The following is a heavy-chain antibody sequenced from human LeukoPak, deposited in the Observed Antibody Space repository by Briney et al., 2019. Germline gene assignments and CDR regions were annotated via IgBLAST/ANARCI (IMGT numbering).Heavy chain of an antibody. V-gene: IGHV3-64*01. CDR2: ISSNGVT. CDR3: ARAGPGLQLWLLFDY. CDR1: GFTFSSYS. Sequence: PGGSLRLSCAASGFTFSSYSMNWVRQAPGKGLEYVSAISSNGVTYYANSVKGRFTISRDNSKNTLYLQMGSLRAEDMAVYYCARAGPGLQLWLLFDYWGQGTLVTVSS. D-gene: IGHD5-18*01. J-gene: IGHJ4*02.